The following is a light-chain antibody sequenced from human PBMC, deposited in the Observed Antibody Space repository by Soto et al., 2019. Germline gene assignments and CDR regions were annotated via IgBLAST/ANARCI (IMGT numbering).Light chain of an antibody. J-gene: IGKJ1*01. Sequence: ILMTQSPATLSVSPGERATLSCGAGQTIYSNVAWYQQRPGQAPRLLIYGASSRATGIPDRFSGSGSGTDFTLTISRLEPEDFAVYYCQQYGSSKGTFGHGTKVDIK. CDR3: QQYGSSKGT. CDR2: GAS. V-gene: IGKV3-20*01. CDR1: QTIYSN.